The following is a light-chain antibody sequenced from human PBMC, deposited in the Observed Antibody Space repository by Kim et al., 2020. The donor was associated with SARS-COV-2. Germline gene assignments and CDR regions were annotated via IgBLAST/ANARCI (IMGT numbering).Light chain of an antibody. CDR1: SSNSGAGYN. J-gene: IGLJ1*01. Sequence: QGVTISCTGSSSNSGAGYNVHGYQELPGAAPKLLIYDSNTRPSGVPDRFSGSKSGTSASLAITGLQAEDEADYYCQSYDTSLGGYVFGTGTKVTVL. V-gene: IGLV1-40*01. CDR3: QSYDTSLGGYV. CDR2: DSN.